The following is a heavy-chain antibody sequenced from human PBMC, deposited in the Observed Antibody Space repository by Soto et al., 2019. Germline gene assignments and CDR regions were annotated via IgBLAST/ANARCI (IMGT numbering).Heavy chain of an antibody. D-gene: IGHD3-3*01. Sequence: ASVKVSCKASGYTFTSYDINWVRQATGQGLEWMGWMNPNSGNTGYAQKFQGRVTMTRNTSISTAYMELSSLRSEDTAVYYCARAVRITIFGVVISYYYYYGMDVWGQGTTVTVSS. J-gene: IGHJ6*02. CDR2: MNPNSGNT. CDR3: ARAVRITIFGVVISYYYYYGMDV. CDR1: GYTFTSYD. V-gene: IGHV1-8*01.